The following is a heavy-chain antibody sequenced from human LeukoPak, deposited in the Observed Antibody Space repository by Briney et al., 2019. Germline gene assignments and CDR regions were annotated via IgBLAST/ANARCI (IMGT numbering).Heavy chain of an antibody. J-gene: IGHJ5*02. D-gene: IGHD2-15*01. CDR1: GLSFRDSG. CDR3: ASLDMSEIS. Sequence: SGGSLRLSCAASGLSFRDSGMHWVHQAPGKGLEYVSSINADGGTKYYANSVKGRFTISRDNSKNTLYLQMDNVRPDDMGVYYCASLDMSEISWGQGTLVTVSS. CDR2: INADGGTK. V-gene: IGHV3-64*01.